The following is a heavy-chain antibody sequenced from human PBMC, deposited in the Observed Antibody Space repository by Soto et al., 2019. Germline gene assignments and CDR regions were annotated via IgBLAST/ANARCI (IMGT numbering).Heavy chain of an antibody. CDR1: GYTFTSYY. CDR3: ARDTGVDVVVRPPHFDY. J-gene: IGHJ4*02. D-gene: IGHD2-2*01. CDR2: INPSGGST. V-gene: IGHV1-46*01. Sequence: QVQLVQSRAEVKKPGASVKVSCKASGYTFTSYYMHWVRQAPGQGLEWMGIINPSGGSTSYAQKFQGRVTMTRDTSTSTVYMELSSLRSEDTAVYYCARDTGVDVVVRPPHFDYWGQGTLVTVSS.